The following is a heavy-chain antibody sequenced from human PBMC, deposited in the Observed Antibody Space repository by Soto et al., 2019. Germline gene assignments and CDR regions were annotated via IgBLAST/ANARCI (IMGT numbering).Heavy chain of an antibody. Sequence: GASVKVSCKASGYTFTGYYMHWVRQAPGQGLEWMGWISPYNGITNYAQKLQGRVTVTTDTSTSTAYMELRTLRSDDTAVYYCARGLRVYQGKYSSNWPYDYWGQGTLVTVSS. J-gene: IGHJ4*02. CDR1: GYTFTGYY. V-gene: IGHV1-18*04. D-gene: IGHD6-13*01. CDR2: ISPYNGIT. CDR3: ARGLRVYQGKYSSNWPYDY.